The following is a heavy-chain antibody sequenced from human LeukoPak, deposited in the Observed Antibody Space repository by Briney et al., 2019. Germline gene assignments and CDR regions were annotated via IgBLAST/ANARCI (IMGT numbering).Heavy chain of an antibody. CDR3: ANLITMLRGVIKY. CDR2: ISSSGSTI. V-gene: IGHV3-11*01. D-gene: IGHD3-10*01. CDR1: GFTFSDYY. Sequence: PGGSLRLSCAASGFTFSDYYMSWIRQAPGKGLEWVSYISSSGSTIYYADSVKGRFTISRDNAKNSLYLQMNSLRAEDTAVYYCANLITMLRGVIKYWGQGTLVTVSS. J-gene: IGHJ4*02.